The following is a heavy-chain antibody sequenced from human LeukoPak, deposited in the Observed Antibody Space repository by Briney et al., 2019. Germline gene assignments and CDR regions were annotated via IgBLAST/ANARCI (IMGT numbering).Heavy chain of an antibody. CDR1: GFTFTSYW. D-gene: IGHD6-13*01. Sequence: GESLKISCKGSGFTFTSYWIAWLRQMPGKGLEWMGIIYPGNSDTRYSPSFRGQVTMSVDKSISTAYVQWSCLRASDTAMYYCVKVSGYSIDYWGLGTLVTVSS. CDR2: IYPGNSDT. CDR3: VKVSGYSIDY. J-gene: IGHJ4*02. V-gene: IGHV5-51*01.